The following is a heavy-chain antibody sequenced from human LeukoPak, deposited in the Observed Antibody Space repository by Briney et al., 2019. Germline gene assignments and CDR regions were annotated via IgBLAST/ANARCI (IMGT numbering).Heavy chain of an antibody. D-gene: IGHD3-9*01. CDR1: GYTFTGYY. Sequence: ASVKLSCKASGYTFTGYYMHWVRQAPGQGLEWMGWINPNSGGTNYAQKFQGRVTMSRDTSIRTAYMELSRLRSDDTDVYYCARVLTGFDAFDIWGQGTMVTVSS. J-gene: IGHJ3*02. V-gene: IGHV1-2*02. CDR3: ARVLTGFDAFDI. CDR2: INPNSGGT.